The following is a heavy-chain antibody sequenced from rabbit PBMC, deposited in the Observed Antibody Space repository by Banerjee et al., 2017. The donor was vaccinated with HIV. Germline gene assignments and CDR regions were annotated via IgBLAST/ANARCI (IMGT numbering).Heavy chain of an antibody. Sequence: QSLEESGGDLVKPGASLTLTCTASGFSLSSYYMSWVRQAPGKGLEWIACIYGGSSGTTYYANWAKGRFTISKTSSTTVTLQMTSLTAADTATYFCARSAGSNIDTWYFGLWGPGTLVTVS. J-gene: IGHJ4*01. CDR3: ARSAGSNIDTWYFGL. D-gene: IGHD4-2*01. CDR1: GFSLSSYY. V-gene: IGHV1S40*01. CDR2: IYGGSSGTT.